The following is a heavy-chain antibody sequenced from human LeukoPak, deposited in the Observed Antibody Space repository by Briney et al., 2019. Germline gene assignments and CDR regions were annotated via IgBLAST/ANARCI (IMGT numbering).Heavy chain of an antibody. Sequence: GGSLRLSCAASGFTFSDAWTTWVRQAPGKGREWVGRIKSKSDGGTTDLAAPVKGRFIVSTDDSTNTLYLQMNSLKTEDTARYSCYMFTPDRWGQGTLVTVSS. CDR2: IKSKSDGGTT. J-gene: IGHJ4*02. V-gene: IGHV3-15*01. CDR1: GFTFSDAW. CDR3: YMFTPDR. D-gene: IGHD3-10*02.